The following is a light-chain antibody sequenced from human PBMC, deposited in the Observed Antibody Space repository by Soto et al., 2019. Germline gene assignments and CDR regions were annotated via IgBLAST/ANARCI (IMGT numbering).Light chain of an antibody. V-gene: IGLV2-8*01. Sequence: QSALTQPPSASGSPGQSVTISCTGTSSDVGAYNYVSWYQQHAGKAPKLGIYEVTKRPSGVPDRFSGYKSANTASLTVSGLQAEDEADYYRSSFASSNTWVFGGGTKLTVL. CDR2: EVT. J-gene: IGLJ3*02. CDR3: SSFASSNTWV. CDR1: SSDVGAYNY.